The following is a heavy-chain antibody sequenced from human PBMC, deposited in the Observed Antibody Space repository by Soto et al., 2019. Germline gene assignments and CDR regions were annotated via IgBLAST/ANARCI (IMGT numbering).Heavy chain of an antibody. V-gene: IGHV3-23*01. J-gene: IGHJ4*02. CDR2: ISGRGGGVRT. CDR3: ARPSRYFDWLPFDY. Sequence: GGSLRLSCAASGFNISSYAMSWVRQAPGKGLEWVSAISGRGGGVRTYYADSVKGRFTISRDSSKNTLYLQVDSLRADDTAVYYCARPSRYFDWLPFDYWGQGTLVTVSS. D-gene: IGHD3-9*01. CDR1: GFNISSYA.